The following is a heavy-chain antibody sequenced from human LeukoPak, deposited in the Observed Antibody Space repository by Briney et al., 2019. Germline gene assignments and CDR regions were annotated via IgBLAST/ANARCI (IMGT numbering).Heavy chain of an antibody. CDR3: ARSYHFGSGSYSYYFDY. J-gene: IGHJ4*02. CDR1: GDSINNYY. CDR2: IFNTGST. Sequence: SETLSLTCSVSGDSINNYYRSWIRQPPGKGLEWIGYIFNTGSTDYNPSLKSRVTISVDTSKKQFSLRLSSVTAADTAVYYCARSYHFGSGSYSYYFDYWGQGTLVTVSS. D-gene: IGHD3-10*01. V-gene: IGHV4-59*08.